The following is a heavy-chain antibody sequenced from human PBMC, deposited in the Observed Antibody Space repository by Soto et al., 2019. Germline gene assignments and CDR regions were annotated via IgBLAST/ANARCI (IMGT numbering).Heavy chain of an antibody. Sequence: PSETLSLTSSVSGGSISSSSYYWGWLRQPPGQALEYIGYIYKSATTYYNPSFESRVAISVDTSKSQFSLNVTSVTAADTAVYFCARGRYCLTGRCFPNWFDSWGQGALVTVSS. CDR3: ARGRYCLTGRCFPNWFDS. D-gene: IGHD7-27*01. V-gene: IGHV4-39*01. CDR1: GGSISSSSYY. J-gene: IGHJ5*01. CDR2: IYKSATT.